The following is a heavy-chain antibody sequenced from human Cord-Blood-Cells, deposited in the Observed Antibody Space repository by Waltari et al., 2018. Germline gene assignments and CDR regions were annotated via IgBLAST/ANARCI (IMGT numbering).Heavy chain of an antibody. CDR1: GYTFTRYG. CDR3: ARVEGYYGSGSYDY. D-gene: IGHD3-10*01. Sequence: QVQLVQSGAEVKKPGASVKVSCKASGYTFTRYGISWVLQAPGQGLEWMGWISAYNGNTNYAQKLQGRVTMTTDTSTSTAYLELRSLRSDDTAVYYCARVEGYYGSGSYDYWGQGTLVTVSS. CDR2: ISAYNGNT. V-gene: IGHV1-18*01. J-gene: IGHJ4*02.